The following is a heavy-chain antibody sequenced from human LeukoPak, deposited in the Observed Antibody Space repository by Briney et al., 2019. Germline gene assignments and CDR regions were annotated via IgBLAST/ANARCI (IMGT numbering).Heavy chain of an antibody. V-gene: IGHV4-34*01. J-gene: IGHJ4*03. CDR1: GGSFSAYY. D-gene: IGHD1-1*01. CDR3: TRGPTISETGYFDY. CDR2: INHRGDT. Sequence: SETLSLTCAVYGGSFSAYYWSWIRQSPGKGLEWIAEINHRGDTNYNPSVKSRVSISVDTSKNQFSLKVTSLTAADTAVYYCTRGPTISETGYFDYWGQGTLVTVSS.